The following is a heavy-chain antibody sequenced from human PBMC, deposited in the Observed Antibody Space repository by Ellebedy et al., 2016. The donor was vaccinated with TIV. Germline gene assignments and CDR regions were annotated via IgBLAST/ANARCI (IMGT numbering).Heavy chain of an antibody. J-gene: IGHJ2*01. CDR3: AALQWLAPAWYFDL. V-gene: IGHV4-39*01. Sequence: MPSETLSLTCTVSGGSISTPNYYWSWIRQPPGKGLEWIGSIFYLGTTYYHPSLKSPVTISVDRSNNQFSLNLSSVTAADTAVYYCAALQWLAPAWYFDLWGRGTLVTVSS. CDR1: GGSISTPNYY. D-gene: IGHD6-19*01. CDR2: IFYLGTT.